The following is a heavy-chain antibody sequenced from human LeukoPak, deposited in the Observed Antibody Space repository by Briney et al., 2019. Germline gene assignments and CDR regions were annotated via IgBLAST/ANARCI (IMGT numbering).Heavy chain of an antibody. CDR3: AKDGYYDSSGYPVTSFDY. J-gene: IGHJ4*02. CDR2: ISGSGGST. V-gene: IGHV3-23*01. D-gene: IGHD3-22*01. CDR1: GFTFSSYA. Sequence: GGSLRLSCAASGFTFSSYAMSWVRQAPGKGLEWVSAISGSGGSTYYADPVKGRFTISRDNSKNTLYLQMNSLRAEDTAVYYCAKDGYYDSSGYPVTSFDYWGQGTLVTVSS.